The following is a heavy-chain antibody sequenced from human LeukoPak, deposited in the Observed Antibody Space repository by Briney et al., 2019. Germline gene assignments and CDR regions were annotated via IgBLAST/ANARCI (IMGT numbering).Heavy chain of an antibody. V-gene: IGHV1-69*04. J-gene: IGHJ4*02. CDR2: IIPILGIA. CDR3: ARINSIHYFDY. Sequence: SVKVSCKASGGTFSSYAISWVRQAPGQGLEWMGRIIPILGIANYAQKFQARVTITADKSTSTAYMELSSLRSEDTAVYYCARINSIHYFDYWGQGTLVTVSS. D-gene: IGHD4-11*01. CDR1: GGTFSSYA.